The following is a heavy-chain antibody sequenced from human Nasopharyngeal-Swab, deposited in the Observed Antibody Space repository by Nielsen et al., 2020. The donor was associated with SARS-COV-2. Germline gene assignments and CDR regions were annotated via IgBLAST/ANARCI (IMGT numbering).Heavy chain of an antibody. CDR3: ARGEHVDIVAHYMDV. Sequence: SLKISCIASGFNFDDYAMYWVRQAPGKGLEWVSGIGWNGVNINYADSVKGRFTISRDNAKNSLYLQMNSLRPEDMALYYCARGEHVDIVAHYMDVWGKGTTVTVSS. D-gene: IGHD5-12*01. V-gene: IGHV3-9*03. CDR1: GFNFDDYA. CDR2: IGWNGVNI. J-gene: IGHJ6*03.